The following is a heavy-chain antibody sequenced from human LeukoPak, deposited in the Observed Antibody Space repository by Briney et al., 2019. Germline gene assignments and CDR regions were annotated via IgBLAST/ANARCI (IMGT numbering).Heavy chain of an antibody. CDR2: INTDGSST. CDR3: VRDSELGP. J-gene: IGHJ5*02. CDR1: GITFSTYW. Sequence: GGSLRLSCAASGITFSTYWMHWVRQAPGKGLVWVSRINTDGSSTNYADSVKGRFTISRGNAKKTVYLQMNSLRAEDTAVYYCVRDSELGPWGQGTLVTVSS. V-gene: IGHV3-74*01. D-gene: IGHD6-13*01.